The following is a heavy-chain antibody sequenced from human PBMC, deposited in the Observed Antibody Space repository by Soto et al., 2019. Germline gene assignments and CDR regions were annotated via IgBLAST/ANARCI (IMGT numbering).Heavy chain of an antibody. CDR2: ISSSGDLI. V-gene: IGHV3-48*03. CDR1: GFTFSSYE. Sequence: PGGSLRLSCAASGFTFSSYEMNWVRQAPGRGLEWISYISSSGDLIYYADSVRGRFTVSRDSAKHSMYLQMNSLRAEDTAVYYCAREEINCGGDCFFLWGQGTLVTVSS. CDR3: AREEINCGGDCFFL. J-gene: IGHJ4*02. D-gene: IGHD2-21*02.